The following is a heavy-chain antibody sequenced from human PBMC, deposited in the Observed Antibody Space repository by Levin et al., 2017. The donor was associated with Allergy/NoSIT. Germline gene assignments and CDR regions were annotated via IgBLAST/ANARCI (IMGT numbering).Heavy chain of an antibody. CDR2: ISSSGGTI. J-gene: IGHJ3*01. D-gene: IGHD2-8*01. CDR1: GLIFSDYY. V-gene: IGHV3-11*01. Sequence: GGSLRLSCAASGLIFSDYYLTWIRQAPGKGLEWVSYISSSGGTIYYRDSVKGRFTISRDNTKNSLYLQMNNLRAEDTAVYYCARIMYGTDAFDVWGQGTMVTVSS. CDR3: ARIMYGTDAFDV.